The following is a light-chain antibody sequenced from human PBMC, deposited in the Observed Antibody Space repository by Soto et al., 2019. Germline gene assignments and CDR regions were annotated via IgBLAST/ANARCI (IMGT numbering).Light chain of an antibody. V-gene: IGLV2-14*01. J-gene: IGLJ1*01. CDR3: SSYTSGRDVYV. CDR2: EVS. CDR1: SSDFGSYHY. Sequence: QSALTQPASVSGSPGQWITISCTGTSSDFGSYHYVSWFQQHPGKAPKLIIFEVSDRPSGVSTRFSGSKSGDTASLTISGLQADDEADYYCSSYTSGRDVYVFGGGTKVTVL.